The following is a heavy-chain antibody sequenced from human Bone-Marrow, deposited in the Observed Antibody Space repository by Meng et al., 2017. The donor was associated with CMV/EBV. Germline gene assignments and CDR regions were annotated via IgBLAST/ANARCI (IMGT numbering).Heavy chain of an antibody. D-gene: IGHD3-22*01. J-gene: IGHJ4*02. CDR2: ISAYNGKP. Sequence: SCAEVKMPGATWTCSCKGSGNTLTSDGISGVAHATGQGLEWMGWISAYNGKPNYAQKLQGRVTMTTDTSTSTVYMELSSLRSEDTAVYYFARERDYYDSSGYGGCYGYWGQGTLVTVSS. CDR3: ARERDYYDSSGYGGCYGY. CDR1: GNTLTSDG. V-gene: IGHV1-18*01.